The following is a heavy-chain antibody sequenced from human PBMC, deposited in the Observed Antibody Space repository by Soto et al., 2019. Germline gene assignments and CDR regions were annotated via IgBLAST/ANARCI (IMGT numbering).Heavy chain of an antibody. J-gene: IGHJ4*02. D-gene: IGHD2-21*01. CDR3: GKGSAPFRPYYFDC. V-gene: IGHV3-23*01. CDR1: GFTFNNYA. CDR2: ISGSGDST. Sequence: EVQLLESGGGLVQPGGSLRLSCVASGFTFNNYAMSWVRQAPGEGLEWVSAISGSGDSTYYADSVKGRFTISRDNSKNPLFLQVNSLRAEDTAVYYCGKGSAPFRPYYFDCWGQGTLVTISS.